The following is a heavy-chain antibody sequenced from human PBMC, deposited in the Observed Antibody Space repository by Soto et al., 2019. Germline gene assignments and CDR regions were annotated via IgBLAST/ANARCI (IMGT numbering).Heavy chain of an antibody. D-gene: IGHD3-10*01. CDR1: GYTFTSYG. CDR2: ISAYNGNT. V-gene: IGHV1-18*01. J-gene: IGHJ5*02. Sequence: ASVKVSCKASGYTFTSYGISWVRQAPGQGLEWMGWISAYNGNTNYAQKLQGRVTMTTDTSTSTVYMELRSLRSDDTAVYYCARDQTGTYYNEAYDLWGQGTQVTVSS. CDR3: ARDQTGTYYNEAYDL.